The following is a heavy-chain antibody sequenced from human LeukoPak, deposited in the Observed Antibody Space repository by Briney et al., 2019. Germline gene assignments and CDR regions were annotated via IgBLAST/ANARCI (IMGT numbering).Heavy chain of an antibody. CDR1: GFTFSSYA. CDR3: AKGDIVVVVAATPAFDP. J-gene: IGHJ5*02. D-gene: IGHD2-15*01. V-gene: IGHV3-23*01. CDR2: IIGSGGST. Sequence: GSLRLSCAASGFTFSSYAMSWVRPAPGKGLEWVSAIIGSGGSTYYADSVKGRFTISRDNSKNTLYLQMNSLRAEDTAVYYCAKGDIVVVVAATPAFDPWGQGTLVTVSS.